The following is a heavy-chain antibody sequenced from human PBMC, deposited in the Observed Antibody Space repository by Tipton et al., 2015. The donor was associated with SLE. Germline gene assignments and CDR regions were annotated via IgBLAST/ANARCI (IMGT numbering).Heavy chain of an antibody. J-gene: IGHJ4*02. D-gene: IGHD3-16*01. CDR2: ISTYNGNT. V-gene: IGHV1-18*01. CDR1: GYTFTTYG. Sequence: QLVQSGVEVKKPGASVRVSCKASGYTFTTYGISWVRQAPGQGLEWMGWISTYNGNTNYAQKLQGRVTMTSDTSTSTAYMELRSLRSDDTAIYYCARGTHLAESVTRAFDNWGQGTLVAVSS. CDR3: ARGTHLAESVTRAFDN.